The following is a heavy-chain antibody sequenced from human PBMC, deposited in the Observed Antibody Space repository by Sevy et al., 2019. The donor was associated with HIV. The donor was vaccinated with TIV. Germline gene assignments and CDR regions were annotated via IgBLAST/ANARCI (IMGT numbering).Heavy chain of an antibody. CDR3: TRSAAEAKNFYCGGDCYSDY. V-gene: IGHV1-2*02. CDR1: GYTFTGYY. J-gene: IGHJ4*02. Sequence: ASVKVSCKASGYTFTGYYLHWVRQAPGQGLEWMGWINPNSGGTNYEPKFQGRVTMTRDTSISTASMELSRLRSDDTAVYYCTRSAAEAKNFYCGGDCYSDYWGQGTLVTVSS. D-gene: IGHD2-21*02. CDR2: INPNSGGT.